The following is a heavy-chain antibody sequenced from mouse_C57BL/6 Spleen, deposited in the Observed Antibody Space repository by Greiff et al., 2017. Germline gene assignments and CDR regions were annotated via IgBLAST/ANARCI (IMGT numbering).Heavy chain of an antibody. CDR3: VRQDIGSSLDY. CDR2: IRSKSNNYAT. Sequence: GGGLVQPKGSLNLSCAAPGFSFNTYAMIWVRQDPGKGLEGAARIRSKSNNYATYYADSVKDRVTISRDDSESMLYLQMNNMKTEDTAMYYCVRQDIGSSLDYWGQGTTLTVSS. CDR1: GFSFNTYA. V-gene: IGHV10-1*01. J-gene: IGHJ2*01. D-gene: IGHD1-1*01.